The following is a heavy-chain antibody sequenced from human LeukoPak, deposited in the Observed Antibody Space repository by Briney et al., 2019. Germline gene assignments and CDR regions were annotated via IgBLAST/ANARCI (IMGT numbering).Heavy chain of an antibody. J-gene: IGHJ6*02. V-gene: IGHV3-30*03. D-gene: IGHD5-12*01. CDR1: GFTFSSYG. CDR2: ISYDGSNK. Sequence: GGSLRLSCAASGFTFSSYGMHWVRQAPGKGLEWVAVISYDGSNKYYADSVKGRFTISRDNSKNTLYLQMNSLRAEDTAVYYCARAGEATTSGYGMDVWGQGTTVTVSS. CDR3: ARAGEATTSGYGMDV.